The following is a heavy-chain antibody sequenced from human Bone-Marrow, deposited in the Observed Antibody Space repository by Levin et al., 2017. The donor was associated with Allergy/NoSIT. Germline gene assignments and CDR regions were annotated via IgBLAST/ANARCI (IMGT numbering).Heavy chain of an antibody. CDR1: GFSLTTSGLG. Sequence: SGPTLVKPTQTLTMTCTFSGFSLTTSGLGVGWIRQPPGKALEWLALIYWNDDKYYSPSLKSRLTITKDSSKNQVILTMTNMDPVDTATYYCARSSLLAPRTDFDYWGQGTLVTVSS. V-gene: IGHV2-5*01. CDR2: IYWNDDK. J-gene: IGHJ4*02. D-gene: IGHD3-3*01. CDR3: ARSSLLAPRTDFDY.